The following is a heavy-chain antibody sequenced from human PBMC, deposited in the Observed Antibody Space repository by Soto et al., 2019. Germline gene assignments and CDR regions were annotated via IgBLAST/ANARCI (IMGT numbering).Heavy chain of an antibody. Sequence: EVQLVESGGALVQPGGSLRLSCVASGFSFRTYALSVVRQAPGKGLEWLSTFSAGGRAYYADTVKGRFTIARDSSQNTVHLQISILRPEDTAVSDCAKDSMPEHYCDPLFDYRGQATPVTVSS. V-gene: IGHV3-23*04. D-gene: IGHD4-17*01. CDR3: AKDSMPEHYCDPLFDY. J-gene: IGHJ4*02. CDR1: GFSFRTYA. CDR2: FSAGGRA.